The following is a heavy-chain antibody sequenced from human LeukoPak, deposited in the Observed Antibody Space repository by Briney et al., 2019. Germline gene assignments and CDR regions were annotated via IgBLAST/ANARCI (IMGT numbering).Heavy chain of an antibody. CDR3: ARRPYTSGWYYYFDY. CDR1: GGAISNDNFY. D-gene: IGHD6-19*01. CDR2: INYSGIT. V-gene: IGHV4-39*01. J-gene: IGHJ4*02. Sequence: SETLSLTCTVSGGAISNDNFYWGWIRQSPGKGLEWIGSINYSGITYYNPSLKSRVTISLDTSKTQFSLKLRSVTAADTAVYYCARRPYTSGWYYYFDYWGQGTLVTVSS.